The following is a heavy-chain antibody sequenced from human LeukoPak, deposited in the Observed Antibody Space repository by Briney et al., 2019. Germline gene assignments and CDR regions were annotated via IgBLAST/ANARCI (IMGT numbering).Heavy chain of an antibody. Sequence: ASVKVSCKASGYTFTSYYMHWVRQAPGQGLEWMGWISAYNGNTNYAQKLQGRVTMTTDTSTSTAYMELRSLRSDDTAVYYCARDGYSSSWYRLNWFDPWGQGTLVTVSS. CDR2: ISAYNGNT. CDR3: ARDGYSSSWYRLNWFDP. CDR1: GYTFTSYY. D-gene: IGHD6-13*01. V-gene: IGHV1-18*04. J-gene: IGHJ5*02.